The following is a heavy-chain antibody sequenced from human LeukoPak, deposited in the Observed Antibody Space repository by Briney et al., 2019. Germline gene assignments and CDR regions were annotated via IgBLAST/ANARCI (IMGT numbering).Heavy chain of an antibody. D-gene: IGHD2-8*01. CDR3: AKDSVQRNGVYDAFDI. CDR1: GFIFSDYA. V-gene: IGHV3-23*01. Sequence: GGSLRLSCTASGFIFSDYATNWVRQAPGKGLEWVSHISGGGDTTYYADSVKGHFTVSRDNSKNALYLRINSLRAEDTAVFYCAKDSVQRNGVYDAFDIWGQGAMVTVSS. CDR2: ISGGGDTT. J-gene: IGHJ3*02.